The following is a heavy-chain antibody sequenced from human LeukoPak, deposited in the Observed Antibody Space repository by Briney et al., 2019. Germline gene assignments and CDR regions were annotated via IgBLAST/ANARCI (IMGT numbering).Heavy chain of an antibody. J-gene: IGHJ4*02. CDR2: INHSGST. V-gene: IGHV4-34*01. CDR3: AREYPPADY. CDR1: GGSFSGYY. D-gene: IGHD6-6*01. Sequence: SETLSLTCAVYGGSFSGYYWSWIRQPPGKGLEWIGEINHSGSTNYNPSLKSRVTISVDTSKNQFSLKLSSVTAADTALYYCAREYPPADYWGQGTLVTVSS.